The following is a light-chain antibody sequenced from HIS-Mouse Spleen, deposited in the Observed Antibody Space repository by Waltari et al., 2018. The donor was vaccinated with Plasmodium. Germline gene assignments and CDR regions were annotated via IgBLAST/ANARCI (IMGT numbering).Light chain of an antibody. V-gene: IGLV3-10*01. CDR2: EDS. Sequence: SYELTQPPSVSVSPGQTARITCSGDALPKKYAYWYQQKSGQAPGLVIYEDSKRPSGIPARFYGSSSGTMATLTISGAQVEDEADYYCYSTDSSGNHRVFGGGTKLTVL. J-gene: IGLJ3*02. CDR3: YSTDSSGNHRV. CDR1: ALPKKY.